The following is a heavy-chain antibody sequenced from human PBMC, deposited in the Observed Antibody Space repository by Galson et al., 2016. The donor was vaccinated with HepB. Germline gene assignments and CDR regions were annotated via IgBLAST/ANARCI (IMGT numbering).Heavy chain of an antibody. J-gene: IGHJ4*02. D-gene: IGHD7-27*01. Sequence: TLSLTCTVSGASFSSGDYYWTWIRQPPGKGLEWIGYIYYSGNTFYNPSLKGQFSISIDTFRNQFSLTLSSVTAADTPVYYCVRESWGSTDHLDYWGQGILVTVSS. V-gene: IGHV4-30-4*01. CDR2: IYYSGNT. CDR3: VRESWGSTDHLDY. CDR1: GASFSSGDYY.